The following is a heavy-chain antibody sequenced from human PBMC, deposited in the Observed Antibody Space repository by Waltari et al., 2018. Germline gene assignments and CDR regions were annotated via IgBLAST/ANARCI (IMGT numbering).Heavy chain of an antibody. Sequence: QVQLQESGPGLVKPSETLSLTCTVSGGSISSYYWSWIRQPPGKGLEWIGYIYYSGSTNYNPSLKSRVTISVDTSKNQFSLKLSSVTAADTAVYYCARGGYFDWLSLWGQGTLVIVSS. CDR3: ARGGYFDWLSL. V-gene: IGHV4-59*01. CDR1: GGSISSYY. J-gene: IGHJ5*02. CDR2: IYYSGST. D-gene: IGHD3-9*01.